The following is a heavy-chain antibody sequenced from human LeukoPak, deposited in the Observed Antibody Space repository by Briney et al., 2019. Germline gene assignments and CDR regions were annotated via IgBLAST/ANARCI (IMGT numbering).Heavy chain of an antibody. Sequence: SETLSLTCTVSGYSISSGYYWGWVRQPPGKGLEWIGNIYHSGDSAYYNPSLKSRVTISVDTSKNQFSLKLNSVTATDTATYYCVRQERQSNWFDPWGQGILVIVSS. V-gene: IGHV4-38-2*02. CDR1: GYSISSGYY. CDR2: IYHSGDSA. CDR3: VRQERQSNWFDP. J-gene: IGHJ5*02.